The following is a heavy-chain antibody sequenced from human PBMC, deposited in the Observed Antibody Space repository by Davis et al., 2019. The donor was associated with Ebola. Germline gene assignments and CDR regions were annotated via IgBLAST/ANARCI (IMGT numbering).Heavy chain of an antibody. Sequence: GGSLRLSCAVSGFNFSHYAMSWVRQSPGKGLEWVAAIGSGGTTYYPDSLTGRLIVSRDNSKNTVYLRMNTLRAEDTAVYYCAKSPEAFFEFYGMDVWGQGTTVTVSS. J-gene: IGHJ6*02. CDR3: AKSPEAFFEFYGMDV. D-gene: IGHD3-3*01. CDR1: GFNFSHYA. V-gene: IGHV3-23*01. CDR2: IGSGGTT.